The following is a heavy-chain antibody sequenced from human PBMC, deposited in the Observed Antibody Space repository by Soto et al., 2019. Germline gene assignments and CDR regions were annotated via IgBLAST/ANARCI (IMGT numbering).Heavy chain of an antibody. CDR2: ISSSSSYT. D-gene: IGHD2-2*01. CDR1: GYTFRDSY. J-gene: IGHJ6*02. CDR3: ARDRCSSTSCRVRYYYGMDV. Sequence: GGCMEISSAASGYTFRDSYMSCIRKTPGNLLEWVSYISSSSSYTNYADSVKGRFTISRDNAKNSLYLQMNSLRAEDTAVYYCARDRCSSTSCRVRYYYGMDVWGQGTTVTGSS. V-gene: IGHV3-11*06.